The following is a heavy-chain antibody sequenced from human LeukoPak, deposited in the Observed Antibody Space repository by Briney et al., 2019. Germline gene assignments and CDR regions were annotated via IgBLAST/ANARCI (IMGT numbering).Heavy chain of an antibody. CDR1: GDSIRSSTYY. J-gene: IGHJ4*02. Sequence: SETLSLTCTVSGDSIRSSTYYWGWIRQPPGKGLEWIGNIYYTGSTWYNPALKSRGSIFVDTSKNQFSLKLSSVTAADTAVYYCASVIAAGGKGLEYWGQGALVTVSS. CDR3: ASVIAAGGKGLEY. CDR2: IYYTGST. V-gene: IGHV4-39*01. D-gene: IGHD6-13*01.